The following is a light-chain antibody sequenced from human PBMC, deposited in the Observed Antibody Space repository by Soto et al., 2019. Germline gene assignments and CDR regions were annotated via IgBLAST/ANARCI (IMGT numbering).Light chain of an antibody. Sequence: QSVLTQPPSASGTPGQRVTISCSGSSSNIKSNTVNWYQQLPGTAPKLLIYSNNQRPSGVPDRFAGSKSGTSASLAISGLQSEDEADYYCAAWDDSVTGPVFGGGTKLTVL. J-gene: IGLJ2*01. CDR2: SNN. V-gene: IGLV1-44*01. CDR3: AAWDDSVTGPV. CDR1: SSNIKSNT.